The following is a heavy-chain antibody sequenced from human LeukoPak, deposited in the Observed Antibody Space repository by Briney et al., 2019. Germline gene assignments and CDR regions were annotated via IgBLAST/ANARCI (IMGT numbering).Heavy chain of an antibody. V-gene: IGHV3-21*01. CDR1: GFTSSSYS. Sequence: GGPLRLSCAASGFTSSSYSMNWARQAPGKGLEWVSSISASPYIYYADSVKGRFTISRDDSKNSLYLQMNSLRAEDTALYYCARGGLSGQRTDLFDIWGQGTMVTVSS. CDR2: ISASPYI. J-gene: IGHJ3*02. CDR3: ARGGLSGQRTDLFDI. D-gene: IGHD2/OR15-2a*01.